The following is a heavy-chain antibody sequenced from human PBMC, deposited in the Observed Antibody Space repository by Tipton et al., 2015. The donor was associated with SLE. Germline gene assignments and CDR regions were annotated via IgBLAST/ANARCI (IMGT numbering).Heavy chain of an antibody. CDR2: INHSGST. J-gene: IGHJ4*02. CDR3: ARGLVGGSYYNTFDY. Sequence: GLVKPSETLSLTCAVYGGSFSGYYWSWIRQPPGKGLEWIGEINHSGSTNYNPSLKSRVTISVDTSKNQFSLKLTSVTAADTAVYYCARGLVGGSYYNTFDYWGQGTLVTVSS. CDR1: GGSFSGYY. D-gene: IGHD3-10*01. V-gene: IGHV4-34*01.